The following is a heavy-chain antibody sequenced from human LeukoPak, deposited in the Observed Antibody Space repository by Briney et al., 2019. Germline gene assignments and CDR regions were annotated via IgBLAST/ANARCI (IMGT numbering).Heavy chain of an antibody. J-gene: IGHJ4*02. Sequence: PGGSLRLSCAASGFTFRSYWMSWVRQAPGKGLEWSGHINQAASRTDHADSVKGRFTISRDNSRNLLYLHMSSLRAEDTAVYYCAKYLSRAFDSWGQGILVSVSS. V-gene: IGHV3-7*01. D-gene: IGHD2/OR15-2a*01. CDR1: GFTFRSYW. CDR3: AKYLSRAFDS. CDR2: INQAASRT.